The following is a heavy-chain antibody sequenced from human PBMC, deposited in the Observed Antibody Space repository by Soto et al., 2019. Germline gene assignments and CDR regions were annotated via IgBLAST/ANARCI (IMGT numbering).Heavy chain of an antibody. V-gene: IGHV1-69*06. CDR2: IIPIVGTA. CDR3: ASSVELGGYFGSTSCYYDGMDV. CDR1: GGTFSSYA. D-gene: IGHD2-2*03. J-gene: IGHJ6*02. Sequence: LQLVQSGAAVKKPGSSVQVSCKASGGTFSSYAISWVRQAPGQGLEWMGGIIPIVGTANYAQKFQGRVTITADKSRSKVYMDLKRPRSEDTAVYYFASSVELGGYFGSTSCYYDGMDVWGQETTVTDTS.